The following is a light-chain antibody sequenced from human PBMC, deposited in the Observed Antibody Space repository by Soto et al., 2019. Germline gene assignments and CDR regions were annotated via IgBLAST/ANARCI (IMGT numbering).Light chain of an antibody. V-gene: IGKV1-6*01. CDR3: QQYNTFWT. J-gene: IGKJ1*01. CDR2: ASS. CDR1: QGIKND. Sequence: AIQMTQSPSSLSASVGDRVTITCRASQGIKNDVAWYQQKPGKAPKLVIYASSSLQSGVPPRFSGSGSGTDFTLTIRSLQPEDFATYYGQQYNTFWTFXQGTK.